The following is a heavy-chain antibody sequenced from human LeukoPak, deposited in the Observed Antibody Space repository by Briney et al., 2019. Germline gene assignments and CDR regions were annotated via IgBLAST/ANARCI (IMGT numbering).Heavy chain of an antibody. CDR3: ARVSYYDYVWGTYRRFLYYFDH. CDR2: MYYSGST. CDR1: GGSISNNY. J-gene: IGHJ4*02. V-gene: IGHV4-59*01. D-gene: IGHD3-16*02. Sequence: PSETLSLTCSVSGGSISNNYWSWIRQPAGKALEWIGYMYYSGSTNYNPSLRSRVTISVDTSKNQFSLKLSSVTAADTAVYYCARVSYYDYVWGTYRRFLYYFDHWGQGTLVTVSS.